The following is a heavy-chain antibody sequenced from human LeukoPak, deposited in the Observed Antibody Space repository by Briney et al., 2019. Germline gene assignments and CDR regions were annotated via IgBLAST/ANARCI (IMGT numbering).Heavy chain of an antibody. D-gene: IGHD1-26*01. CDR3: AKDELGASGYPFDY. CDR2: IRYDGSNK. Sequence: GGSLRLSCAASGFTFSSYEMNWVRQAPGKGLEWVAFIRYDGSNKYYADSVKGRFTISRDNSKNTLYLQMSSLRAEDAAVYYCAKDELGASGYPFDYWGQGTQVTVSS. V-gene: IGHV3-30*02. J-gene: IGHJ4*02. CDR1: GFTFSSYE.